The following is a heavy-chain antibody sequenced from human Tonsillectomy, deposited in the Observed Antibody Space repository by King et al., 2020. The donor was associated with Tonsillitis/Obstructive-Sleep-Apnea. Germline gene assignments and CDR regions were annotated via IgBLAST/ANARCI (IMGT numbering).Heavy chain of an antibody. V-gene: IGHV3-7*01. CDR2: LNQDGGVK. J-gene: IGHJ4*02. CDR3: ARLRDSGTTYDF. D-gene: IGHD1-14*01. Sequence: VQLVESGGDLVQPGGPLRLSCAASGFTFSTYWMSWVRQAPGKGLEWVATLNQDGGVKHYVDSLKGRFTVSRDNAENSLYLQMNSLRVDDTAVYYCARLRDSGTTYDFWGQGALVTVSS. CDR1: GFTFSTYW.